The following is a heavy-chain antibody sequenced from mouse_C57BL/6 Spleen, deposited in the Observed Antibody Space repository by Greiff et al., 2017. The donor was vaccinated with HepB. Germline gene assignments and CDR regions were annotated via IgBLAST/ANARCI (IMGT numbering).Heavy chain of an antibody. D-gene: IGHD1-1*01. CDR1: GYTFTSYG. V-gene: IGHV1-81*01. Sequence: VQLQQSGAELARPGASVKLSCKASGYTFTSYGISWVKQRTGQGLEWIGEIYPRSGNIYYNENFKGKGTMTADKAYSTAYMELRSLTSEDSAVYFCERDGSSAAWFAYWGQGTLVTVSA. CDR2: IYPRSGNI. CDR3: ERDGSSAAWFAY. J-gene: IGHJ3*01.